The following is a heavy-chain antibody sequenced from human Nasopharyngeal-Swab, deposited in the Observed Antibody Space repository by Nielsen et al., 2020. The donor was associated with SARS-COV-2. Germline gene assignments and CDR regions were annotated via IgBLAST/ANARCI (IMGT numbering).Heavy chain of an antibody. V-gene: IGHV3-9*01. CDR1: GFTFDDYA. CDR2: ISWNSGSI. CDR3: ATVDYAVNY. Sequence: SLKISCAASGFTFDDYAMHWVRPAPRKGLEWVSGISWNSGSIGYADSVKGRFTISRDNAKNSLYLQMNSLRAEDTALYYCATVDYAVNYWGQGTLVTVSS. D-gene: IGHD4-17*01. J-gene: IGHJ4*02.